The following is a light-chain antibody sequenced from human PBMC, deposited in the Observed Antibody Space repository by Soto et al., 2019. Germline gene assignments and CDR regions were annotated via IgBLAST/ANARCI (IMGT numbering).Light chain of an antibody. CDR3: QQYGNSPPLT. J-gene: IGKJ4*01. CDR2: GAS. V-gene: IGKV3-20*01. CDR1: QTFSSSY. Sequence: EVELTQSPGTLSLSPGERATLSCRASQTFSSSYLAWYQQKPGQAPRLLIYGASNRATGIPDRFSGSGSGTNFTLTISRLEPGDFAVYYCQQYGNSPPLTFGGGTKVEIK.